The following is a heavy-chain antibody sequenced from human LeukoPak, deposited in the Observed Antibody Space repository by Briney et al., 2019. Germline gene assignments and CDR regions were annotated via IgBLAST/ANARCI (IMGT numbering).Heavy chain of an antibody. CDR2: ISSSSSYI. V-gene: IGHV3-21*04. CDR1: GFTFSSYS. Sequence: PGGSLRLSCAASGFTFSSYSMTWVRQAPGKGLEWVSSISSSSSYIYYADSVKGRFTISRDNAKNSLYLQMNSLRAEDTAVYYCAKGSSPFDYWGQGTLVTVSS. J-gene: IGHJ4*02. D-gene: IGHD6-13*01. CDR3: AKGSSPFDY.